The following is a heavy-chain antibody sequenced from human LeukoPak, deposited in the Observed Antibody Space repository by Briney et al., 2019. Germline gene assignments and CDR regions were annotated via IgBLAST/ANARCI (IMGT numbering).Heavy chain of an antibody. J-gene: IGHJ5*02. Sequence: PSETLSLTCAVFGYSISSGYYWGWIRQPPGKGLEWIGSIYHSGSTYYNPSLKSRVTISVDTSKNQFSLKLSSVTAADTAVYYCARLRFSSSSRRFDPWGQGTLVTVSS. V-gene: IGHV4-38-2*01. D-gene: IGHD6-6*01. CDR2: IYHSGST. CDR1: GYSISSGYY. CDR3: ARLRFSSSSRRFDP.